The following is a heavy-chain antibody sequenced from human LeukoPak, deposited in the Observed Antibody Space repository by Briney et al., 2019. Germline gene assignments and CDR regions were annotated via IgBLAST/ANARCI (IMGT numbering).Heavy chain of an antibody. CDR1: GGSISRTNW. D-gene: IGHD1-26*01. V-gene: IGHV4-4*02. CDR2: ISLSGHT. Sequence: PSETLSLTRDVSGGSISRTNWWSWVRQSPGQGLEWIGEISLSGHTNYNPSLQSRVTMSLDESKNQVSLDLASVTDADTAVYYCSRESGAFSPFGYWGQGTLVTVHS. CDR3: SRESGAFSPFGY. J-gene: IGHJ4*02.